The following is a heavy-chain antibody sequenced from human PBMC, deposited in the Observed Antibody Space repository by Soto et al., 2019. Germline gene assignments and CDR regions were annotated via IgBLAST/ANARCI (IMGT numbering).Heavy chain of an antibody. CDR1: GFTFSSYW. V-gene: IGHV3-74*01. CDR2: INSEGSST. J-gene: IGHJ4*02. CDR3: ARSREGYSDFDY. D-gene: IGHD4-4*01. Sequence: EVQLVESGGGLVQPGGSLRLSCAASGFTFSSYWMHWVRQAPGEGLVWVSRINSEGSSTVYADSVKGRFTISRDNAKNTLDLQMNSLRAEDTAVYYCARSREGYSDFDYWGQGTLVTVSS.